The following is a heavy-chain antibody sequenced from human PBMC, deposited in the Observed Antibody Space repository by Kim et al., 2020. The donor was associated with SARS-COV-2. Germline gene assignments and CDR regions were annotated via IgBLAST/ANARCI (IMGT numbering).Heavy chain of an antibody. CDR3: ANGGSSSSWAHLY. CDR2: IWYDGSKK. CDR1: GFTFSSYG. V-gene: IGHV3-33*06. Sequence: GGSLRLSCAASGFTFSSYGMHWVRQAPGKGLEWVAVIWYDGSKKYYVDSVKGRFTISRDNSKNTLYLQMNSLRSEDTAVYYCANGGSSSSWAHLYWGQGTLVTVSP. J-gene: IGHJ4*02. D-gene: IGHD2-2*01.